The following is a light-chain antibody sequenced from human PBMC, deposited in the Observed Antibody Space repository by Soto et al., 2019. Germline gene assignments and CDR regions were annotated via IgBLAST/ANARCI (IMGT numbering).Light chain of an antibody. J-gene: IGLJ2*01. CDR2: QDS. Sequence: SYELTQPPSVSVSPGQTASITCYGNKLGNKNVCWYQQKAGQSPVLLIYQDSQRPSGIPERFSGSNSGNTATLTISGTQAMDDADYYCQAWDTGTVIFGGGTKLTVL. CDR1: KLGNKN. V-gene: IGLV3-1*01. CDR3: QAWDTGTVI.